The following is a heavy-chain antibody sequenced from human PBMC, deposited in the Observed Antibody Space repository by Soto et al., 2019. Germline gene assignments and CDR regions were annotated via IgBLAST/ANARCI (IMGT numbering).Heavy chain of an antibody. J-gene: IGHJ6*02. CDR2: ISASGTDI. V-gene: IGHV3-11*01. Sequence: PGGSLRLSCAASGFIFSNYYISWIRQAPGKGLEWVSYISASGTDIYYADSVKGRFTISRDNAKNSLYLQMNSLTAEDTAVYYCARGHYGLDVWGQGTTVTVSS. CDR3: ARGHYGLDV. CDR1: GFIFSNYY.